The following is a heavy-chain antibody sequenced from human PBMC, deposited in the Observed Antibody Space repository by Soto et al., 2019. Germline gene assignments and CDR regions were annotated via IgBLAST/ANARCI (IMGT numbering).Heavy chain of an antibody. J-gene: IGHJ5*02. CDR2: IYCSGST. CDR3: ARWWSGSRQGFDP. V-gene: IGHV4-31*03. D-gene: IGHD3-3*01. CDR1: GGSISSGDYY. Sequence: TLSLTCTVSGGSISSGDYYWSWIRKHPGKGLEWIGYIYCSGSTYYNPSLKSRVTISVDTSKNQFSLKLSSVTAADTAVYYCARWWSGSRQGFDPWGQGTLVTVSS.